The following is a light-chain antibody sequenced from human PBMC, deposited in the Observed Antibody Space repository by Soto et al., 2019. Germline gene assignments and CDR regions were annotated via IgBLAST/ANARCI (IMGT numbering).Light chain of an antibody. CDR1: SGHSSYI. CDR2: LEGSGSY. Sequence: QLVLSQSSSASASLGSSVKLTCTLSSGHSSYIIAWHQQQPGKAPRYLMKLEGSGSYNKGSGVPDRFSGSSSGADRYLTISNLQSEDEADYYCETWDNNTYVFGTGTQLTVL. J-gene: IGLJ1*01. CDR3: ETWDNNTYV. V-gene: IGLV4-60*03.